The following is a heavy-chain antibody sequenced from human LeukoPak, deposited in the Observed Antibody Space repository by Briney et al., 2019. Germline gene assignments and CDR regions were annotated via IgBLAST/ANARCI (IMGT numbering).Heavy chain of an antibody. CDR3: ARDQGYGDYPRALFDY. J-gene: IGHJ4*02. V-gene: IGHV3-48*04. D-gene: IGHD4-17*01. CDR1: GFTFSSYS. Sequence: GGSLRLSCAASGFTFSSYSMNWVRQAPGKGLEWVSYISSSSTIYYADSVKGRFTISRDNAKNSLYLQMNSLRAEDTAVYYCARDQGYGDYPRALFDYWGQGTLVPVSS. CDR2: ISSSSTI.